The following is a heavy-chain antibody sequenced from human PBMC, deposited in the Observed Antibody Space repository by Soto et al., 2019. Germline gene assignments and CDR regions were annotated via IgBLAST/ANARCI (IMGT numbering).Heavy chain of an antibody. Sequence: SETLSLTCTVSGGSISSSSYYWGWIRQPPGKGLEWIGSIYYSGSTYYNPSLKSRVTISVDTSKNQFSLKLSSVTAADTAVYYCARIWQGLLYSSWFDPWGQGTLVTVSS. J-gene: IGHJ5*02. CDR3: ARIWQGLLYSSWFDP. D-gene: IGHD3-3*01. CDR2: IYYSGST. CDR1: GGSISSSSYY. V-gene: IGHV4-39*01.